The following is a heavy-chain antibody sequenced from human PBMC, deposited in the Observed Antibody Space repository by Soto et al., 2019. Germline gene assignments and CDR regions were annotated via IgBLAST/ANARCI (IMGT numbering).Heavy chain of an antibody. D-gene: IGHD5-18*01. V-gene: IGHV1-69*13. CDR2: IIPIFGTA. CDR3: ARGYSYGYEYYGMDV. J-gene: IGHJ6*02. CDR1: GGTFSSYA. Sequence: SGKVSCKASGGTFSSYAISWVRQAPGQGLEWMGVIIPIFGTANYAQKFQGRVTITADESTSTAYMELSSLRSEDTAVYYCARGYSYGYEYYGMDVWGQGTTVTVSS.